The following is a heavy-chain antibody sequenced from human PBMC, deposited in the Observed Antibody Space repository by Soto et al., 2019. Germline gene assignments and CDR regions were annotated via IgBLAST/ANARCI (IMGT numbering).Heavy chain of an antibody. CDR2: IKEDGSER. V-gene: IGHV3-7*03. D-gene: IGHD1-26*01. CDR3: ARLRKGGYCDY. Sequence: EVQLVESGGGLVQPGGSLRLSCAASEFTFSNFWMSWVRQAPGKGLEWVANIKEDGSERYYVDSVKGRFTISRNSARKSLYLQMDSLRAEDTGVYYCARLRKGGYCDYWGQGALVTVST. J-gene: IGHJ4*02. CDR1: EFTFSNFW.